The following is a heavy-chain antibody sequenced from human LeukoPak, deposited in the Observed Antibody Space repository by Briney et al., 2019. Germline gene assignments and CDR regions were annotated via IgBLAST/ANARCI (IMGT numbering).Heavy chain of an antibody. V-gene: IGHV4-61*09. Sequence: SETLSLTCTVSVGPISTGNYYYSWIRQSAGKGMEWIGNIYMSGSTRYNPSLTGRVAMSVDTLKNQFSLKIASATAADTAVYYCARDWGIAAATPYYFDHWGQGILVTVSS. J-gene: IGHJ4*02. CDR3: ARDWGIAAATPYYFDH. D-gene: IGHD6-13*01. CDR2: IYMSGST. CDR1: VGPISTGNYY.